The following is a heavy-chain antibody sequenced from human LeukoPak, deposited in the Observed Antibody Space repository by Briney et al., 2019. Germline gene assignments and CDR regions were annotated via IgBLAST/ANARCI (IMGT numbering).Heavy chain of an antibody. Sequence: PLASVKVSCKASGHTFTSYYMHWVRQAPGQGLEWMAIINPSGGSTRYAQKFQGRVTMTRDTSTSTVYMELSSLRSEDTAVYYCARDPRPSYDSSVHYYPGDYWGQGTLVTVSS. CDR3: ARDPRPSYDSSVHYYPGDY. CDR2: INPSGGST. J-gene: IGHJ4*02. V-gene: IGHV1-46*01. CDR1: GHTFTSYY. D-gene: IGHD3-22*01.